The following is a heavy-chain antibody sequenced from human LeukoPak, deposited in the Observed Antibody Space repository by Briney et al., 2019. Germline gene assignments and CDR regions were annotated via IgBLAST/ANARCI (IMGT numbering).Heavy chain of an antibody. CDR1: GYSFSNYW. CDR3: AKQADSGWQSLDP. D-gene: IGHD6-19*01. CDR2: IYPGDSET. V-gene: IGHV5-51*01. Sequence: GESLKISCKASGYSFSNYWIGWVRQLPGKGLEWMGTIYPGDSETIYSPSFQGQVTILVDKSISTAYLQWSSLKASDTAIYYCAKQADSGWQSLDPWGQGTLVTVSS. J-gene: IGHJ5*02.